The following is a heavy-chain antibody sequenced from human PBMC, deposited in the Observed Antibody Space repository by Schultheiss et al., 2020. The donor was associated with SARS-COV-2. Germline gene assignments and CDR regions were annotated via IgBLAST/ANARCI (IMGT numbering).Heavy chain of an antibody. D-gene: IGHD3-3*01. V-gene: IGHV4-59*01. CDR2: IYYSGST. CDR3: AAAYYDFWSGYLGFDP. Sequence: SETLSLTCTVSGGSISSYYWSWIRQPPGKGLEWIGYIYYSGSTNYNPSLKSRVTISVDTSKNQFSLKLSSVTAADTAVYYCAAAYYDFWSGYLGFDPWGQGTRVTVS. J-gene: IGHJ5*02. CDR1: GGSISSYY.